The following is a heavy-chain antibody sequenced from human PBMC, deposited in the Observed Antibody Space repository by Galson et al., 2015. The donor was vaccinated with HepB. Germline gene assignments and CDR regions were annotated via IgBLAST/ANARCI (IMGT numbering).Heavy chain of an antibody. CDR2: LWTDGINK. J-gene: IGHJ5*02. Sequence: SLRLSCAASGFTFSNYGMHWVRQAPGKGLEWVAVLWTDGINKYYADSAKGRFTISRDNSKNTLYLQMNSLRAEDTAVYYCARGRCSSTRCQLGHWFDPWGQGTLVTVSS. V-gene: IGHV3-33*01. CDR1: GFTFSNYG. D-gene: IGHD1-1*01. CDR3: ARGRCSSTRCQLGHWFDP.